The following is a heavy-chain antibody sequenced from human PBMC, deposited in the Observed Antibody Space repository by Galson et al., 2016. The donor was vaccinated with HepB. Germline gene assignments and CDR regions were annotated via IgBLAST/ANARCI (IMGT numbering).Heavy chain of an antibody. J-gene: IGHJ4*02. CDR2: IYHSGST. D-gene: IGHD2-15*01. V-gene: IGHV4-31*09. CDR1: GGSISSGGYY. Sequence: TLSLTCTVSGGSISSGGYYWSWIRQHPGKGLEWIGYIYHSGSTHYNPSLESRVTISVDRSKNQFSLNLTSLTAADTAVYFCALTRRFCTDISCFPNYFDCWGQGTLVTVSS. CDR3: ALTRRFCTDISCFPNYFDC.